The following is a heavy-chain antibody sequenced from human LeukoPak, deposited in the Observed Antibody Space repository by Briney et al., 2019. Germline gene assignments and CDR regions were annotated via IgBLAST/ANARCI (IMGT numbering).Heavy chain of an antibody. Sequence: PSETLSLTCIISGVSISSYYWSWIRQSPGKGLEWIGYITYTGSTDYDHSLKSRVTISVDTSRNQFSLRLNSVTAADTAVYYCARSYSFEYVCEYWGQGTPVTVSS. CDR3: ARSYSFEYVCEY. V-gene: IGHV4-59*01. CDR1: GVSISSYY. D-gene: IGHD3-16*01. CDR2: ITYTGST. J-gene: IGHJ4*02.